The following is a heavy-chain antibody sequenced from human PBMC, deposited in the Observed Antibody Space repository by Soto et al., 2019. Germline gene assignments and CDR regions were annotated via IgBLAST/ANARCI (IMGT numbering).Heavy chain of an antibody. Sequence: QVQLVESGGGVVQPGRSLRLSCAASGFTFSSYAMHWVRQAPGKGLEWVAVISYDGSNKYYADSVKGRFTISRDNSKNTLYLQMNSLRAEDTAVYYGARGVGLRYFDCQPQGDWFDPWGQGTLVTVSS. D-gene: IGHD3-9*01. CDR1: GFTFSSYA. CDR3: ARGVGLRYFDCQPQGDWFDP. J-gene: IGHJ5*02. CDR2: ISYDGSNK. V-gene: IGHV3-30-3*01.